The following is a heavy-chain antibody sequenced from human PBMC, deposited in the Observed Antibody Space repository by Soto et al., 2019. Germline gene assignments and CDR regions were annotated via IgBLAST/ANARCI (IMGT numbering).Heavy chain of an antibody. V-gene: IGHV1-69*02. CDR3: ARAGETTGTTVYYYYYMDV. CDR1: GGTFSSYT. J-gene: IGHJ6*03. Sequence: QVQLVQSGAEVKKPGSSVKVSCKASGGTFSSYTISWVRQAPGQGLEWMGRIIPILGIANYAQKFQGRVTITADKSTSTAYMELSSLRSEDTAVYYCARAGETTGTTVYYYYYMDVWGKGTTVTVSS. CDR2: IIPILGIA. D-gene: IGHD1-1*01.